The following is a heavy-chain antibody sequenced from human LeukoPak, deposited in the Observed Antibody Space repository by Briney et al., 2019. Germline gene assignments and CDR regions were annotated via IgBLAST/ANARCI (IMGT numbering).Heavy chain of an antibody. D-gene: IGHD6-13*01. CDR2: ISGGGEDT. CDR3: ARTIAQYTNTWLYYYYGLDV. CDR1: GLLFSDYS. Sequence: GGSLRLSCAASGLLFSDYSINWVRQAPGKGLEWVSSISGGGEDTYYADSVKGRFTISGDNSETTLYLQMNSLGADDTALYYCARTIAQYTNTWLYYYYGLDVWGQGTTVTVSS. J-gene: IGHJ6*02. V-gene: IGHV3-23*01.